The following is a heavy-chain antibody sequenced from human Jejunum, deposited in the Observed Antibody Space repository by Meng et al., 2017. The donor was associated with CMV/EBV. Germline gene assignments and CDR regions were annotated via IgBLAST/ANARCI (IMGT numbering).Heavy chain of an antibody. D-gene: IGHD4-23*01. Sequence: LQRPESGPGQVNPSETLSLTCTVSGGSISSSNYHWGWIRQPPGKGLEWIGSIYYSGITYYNPSLKSRVTISVDTSKNQFSLKLSSVTAADTAVYYCARDRTTTGVNYFDYWGQGTLVTVSS. V-gene: IGHV4-39*07. CDR3: ARDRTTTGVNYFDY. CDR1: GGSISSSNYH. CDR2: IYYSGIT. J-gene: IGHJ4*02.